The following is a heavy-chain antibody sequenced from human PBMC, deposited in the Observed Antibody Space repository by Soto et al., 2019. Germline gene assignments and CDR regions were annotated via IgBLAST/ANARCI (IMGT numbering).Heavy chain of an antibody. D-gene: IGHD6-19*01. CDR3: ARDTGWGLGY. J-gene: IGHJ4*02. V-gene: IGHV4-4*02. CDR1: GDSINSNYC. CDR2: IYYSGGT. Sequence: QVQLQESGPGLVRPSGTLSLTCAVSGDSINSNYCWTWVRQPPGKGLEWIAEIYYSGGTSYNPSLKTRVTISRDKSKHQFSLNLTSVTAADTAMYYCARDTGWGLGYWGQGTLVTVSS.